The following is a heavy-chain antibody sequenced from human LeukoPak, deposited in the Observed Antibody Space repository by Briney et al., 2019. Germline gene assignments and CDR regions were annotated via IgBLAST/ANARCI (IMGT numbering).Heavy chain of an antibody. J-gene: IGHJ6*03. CDR3: ASPPNWNADYYYYYMDV. V-gene: IGHV4-31*03. CDR2: IYYSGTP. CDR1: GGSISSGGYY. D-gene: IGHD1-1*01. Sequence: SKTLSLTCSVSGGSISSGGYYWTWIRQHPGKGLEWIGYIYYSGTPYYNPSLKSRVTISVDTSKNQFSLKLSSVTAADTAVYYCASPPNWNADYYYYYMDVWGKGTTVTVSS.